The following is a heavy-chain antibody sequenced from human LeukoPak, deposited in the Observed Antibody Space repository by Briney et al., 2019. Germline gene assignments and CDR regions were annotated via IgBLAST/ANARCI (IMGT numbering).Heavy chain of an antibody. V-gene: IGHV3-23*01. D-gene: IGHD5-12*01. CDR3: AKDQARPRRGYSGYVPGFDYYYGMDV. CDR1: GFTFSSYA. Sequence: PGGSLRLSCAASGFTFSSYAMSWVRQAPGKGLEWVPAISGSGGSTYYADSVKGRFTISRDNSKNTLYLQMNSLRAEDTAVYYCAKDQARPRRGYSGYVPGFDYYYGMDVWGQGTTVTVSS. CDR2: ISGSGGST. J-gene: IGHJ6*02.